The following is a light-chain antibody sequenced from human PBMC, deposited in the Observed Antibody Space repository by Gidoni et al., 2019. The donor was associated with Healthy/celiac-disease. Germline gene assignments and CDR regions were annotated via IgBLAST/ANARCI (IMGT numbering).Light chain of an antibody. J-gene: IGKJ3*01. CDR3: QRRSNWPPIFT. Sequence: EIVLTHSPATLPLSPGAKATPSYRATQSVSSYLAWYQQKPGQAPRLLIYNASNRATGIPARFRGSGSGTDFTLTISSLEPEDFAVYYCQRRSNWPPIFTFGPGTKVDIK. CDR2: NAS. CDR1: QSVSSY. V-gene: IGKV3-11*01.